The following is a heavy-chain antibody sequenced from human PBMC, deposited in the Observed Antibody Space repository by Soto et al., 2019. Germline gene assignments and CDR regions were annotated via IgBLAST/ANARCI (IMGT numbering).Heavy chain of an antibody. Sequence: EVQLLESGGGLVQPGGSLRLSCAVSGFTFSSYWMSWVRQAPGKGLEWVANIKQDGSEKYYVDSVKGRFTISRDNAKNSLYLQTNTLRSEDTAVYSCARGRGGARGESYGPRWGQGTLVTVTS. D-gene: IGHD5-18*01. J-gene: IGHJ4*02. CDR3: ARGRGGARGESYGPR. V-gene: IGHV3-7*01. CDR1: GFTFSSYW. CDR2: IKQDGSEK.